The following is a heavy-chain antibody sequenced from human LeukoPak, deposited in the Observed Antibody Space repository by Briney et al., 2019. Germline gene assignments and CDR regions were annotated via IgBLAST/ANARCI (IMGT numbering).Heavy chain of an antibody. CDR1: GFSLSTSGVG. CDR3: AHAPRFVPAAMSSYYYYYMDV. Sequence: SGPTLVNPTQTLTLTCTFSGFSLSTSGVGVGWIRQPPGKALEWLALIYWNDDKRYSPSLKSRLTITKDTSKNQVVLTMTNMDPVDTATYYCAHAPRFVPAAMSSYYYYYMDVWGKGTTVTVSS. D-gene: IGHD2-2*01. CDR2: IYWNDDK. J-gene: IGHJ6*03. V-gene: IGHV2-5*01.